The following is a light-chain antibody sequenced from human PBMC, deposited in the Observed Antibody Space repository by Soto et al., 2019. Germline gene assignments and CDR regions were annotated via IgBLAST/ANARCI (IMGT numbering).Light chain of an antibody. V-gene: IGLV2-23*02. CDR1: SSNVGSYKL. J-gene: IGLJ1*01. CDR2: EVN. CDR3: CSSGGSPTFV. Sequence: QSALTQPASVSGSPGQSITISCTGTSSNVGSYKLVSWYQQHPGKAPKLMIFEVNKRPSGVSNRFSGSKSGNTASPTISGLNDEEESYYYCCSSGGSPTFVFGTGTKLTVL.